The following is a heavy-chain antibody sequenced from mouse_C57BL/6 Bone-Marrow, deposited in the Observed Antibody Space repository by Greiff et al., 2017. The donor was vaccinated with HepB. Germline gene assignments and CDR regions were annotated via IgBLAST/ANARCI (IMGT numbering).Heavy chain of an antibody. CDR2: IDPSDSYT. V-gene: IGHV1-69*01. J-gene: IGHJ3*01. CDR3: AREDYEAY. CDR1: GYTFTSYW. D-gene: IGHD2-4*01. Sequence: QVQLKQPGAELVMPGASVKLSCKASGYTFTSYWMHWVKQRPGQGLEWIGEIDPSDSYTNYNQKFKGKSTLTVDKSSSTAYMQLSSLTSEDSAVYYCAREDYEAYWGQGTLVTVSA.